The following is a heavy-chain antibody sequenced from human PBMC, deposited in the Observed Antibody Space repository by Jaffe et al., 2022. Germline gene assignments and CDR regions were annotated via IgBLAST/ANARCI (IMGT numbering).Heavy chain of an antibody. CDR3: ARDFVFRGYGSGSYIPPGYP. D-gene: IGHD3-10*01. Sequence: QVQLVQSGAEVKKPGASVKVSCKASGYTFTSYYMHWVRQAPGQGLEWMGIINPSGGSTSYAQKFQGRVTMTRDTSTSTVYMELSSLRSEDTAVYYCARDFVFRGYGSGSYIPPGYPWGQGTLVTVSS. J-gene: IGHJ5*02. V-gene: IGHV1-46*01. CDR1: GYTFTSYY. CDR2: INPSGGST.